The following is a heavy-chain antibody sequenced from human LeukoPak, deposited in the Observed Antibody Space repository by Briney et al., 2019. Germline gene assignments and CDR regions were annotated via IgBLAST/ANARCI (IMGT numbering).Heavy chain of an antibody. CDR1: GFTFSSYW. CDR2: INSDGSST. J-gene: IGHJ4*02. D-gene: IGHD3-16*02. CDR3: ARGVSIDDY. V-gene: IGHV3-74*01. Sequence: TGGSLRHSCAAPGFTFSSYWMHWVRQAPGKGLVWVSRINSDGSSTSYADSVKGRFTISRDNAKNTLYLQTNSLRAEDTAVYYCARGVSIDDYWGQGTLVTVSS.